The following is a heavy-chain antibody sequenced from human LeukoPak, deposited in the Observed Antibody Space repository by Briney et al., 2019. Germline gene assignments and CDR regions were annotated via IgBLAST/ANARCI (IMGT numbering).Heavy chain of an antibody. D-gene: IGHD4-4*01. CDR1: GGSISSYY. Sequence: SETLSLTCTVSGGSISSYYWSWIRQPPGKGLERIGYIYYSGSTNYNPSLKSRVTISVDTSKNQFSLKLSSVTAADTAVYYCARDYYSHYYYGMDVWGQGTTVTVSS. CDR2: IYYSGST. J-gene: IGHJ6*02. V-gene: IGHV4-59*01. CDR3: ARDYYSHYYYGMDV.